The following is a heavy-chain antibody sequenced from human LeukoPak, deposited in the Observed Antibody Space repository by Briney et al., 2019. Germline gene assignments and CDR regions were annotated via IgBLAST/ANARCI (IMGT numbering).Heavy chain of an antibody. V-gene: IGHV4-59*12. CDR3: ARCRATYYYGSGSYNEYDY. CDR2: IYYSGST. D-gene: IGHD3-10*01. J-gene: IGHJ4*02. CDR1: GGSISSYY. Sequence: PSETLSLTCSVSGGSISSYYWSWIRQPPGKGLEWIGYIYYSGSTNYNPSLKSRVTISVDTSKDQFSLKLSSVTAADTAVYYCARCRATYYYGSGSYNEYDYWGQGTLVTVSS.